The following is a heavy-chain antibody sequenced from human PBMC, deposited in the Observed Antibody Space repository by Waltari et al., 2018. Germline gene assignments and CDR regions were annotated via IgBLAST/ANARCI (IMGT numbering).Heavy chain of an antibody. Sequence: SVKVSCKASGGTFGSYAISWVRQAPGEGLEWMGGIITIFGTAPNYAQKFQGRLTVTADESTATVYMDLSSLRSDDTAVYYCARRQLGGAFDPWGQGTLVSVSS. J-gene: IGHJ5*02. CDR1: GGTFGSYA. D-gene: IGHD3-16*01. V-gene: IGHV1-69*01. CDR3: ARRQLGGAFDP. CDR2: IITIFGTAP.